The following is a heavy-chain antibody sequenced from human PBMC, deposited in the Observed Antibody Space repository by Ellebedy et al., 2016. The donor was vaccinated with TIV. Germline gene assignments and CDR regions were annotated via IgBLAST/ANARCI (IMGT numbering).Heavy chain of an antibody. D-gene: IGHD3-10*01. CDR3: ARGRDAYAYGGGPDEY. CDR2: IRGDGSDT. Sequence: PGGSLRLSCEASGFTFSSYWMHWVRQAPGRGLVWVSRIRGDGSDTTYADSVKGRFTISRDNAKNALYLQMNSLRAEDTAVYYCARGRDAYAYGGGPDEYWGQGTLVTVSS. V-gene: IGHV3-74*01. J-gene: IGHJ4*02. CDR1: GFTFSSYW.